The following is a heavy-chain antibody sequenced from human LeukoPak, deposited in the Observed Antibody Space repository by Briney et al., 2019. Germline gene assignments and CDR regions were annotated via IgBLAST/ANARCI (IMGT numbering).Heavy chain of an antibody. Sequence: GGSLRLSCTGSGFTLRNYWMHWVRQVSGKGLVWVSRISGDGSVTNYADSVQGRFTISRDNAENILYLQINNLRSEDTAVYYCARYSSSSGGASYYLDYWGHGTLVTVSS. CDR1: GFTLRNYW. V-gene: IGHV3-74*01. CDR3: ARYSSSSGGASYYLDY. D-gene: IGHD6-6*01. CDR2: ISGDGSVT. J-gene: IGHJ4*01.